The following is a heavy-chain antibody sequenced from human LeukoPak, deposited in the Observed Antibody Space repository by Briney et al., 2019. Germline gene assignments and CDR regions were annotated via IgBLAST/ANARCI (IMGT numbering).Heavy chain of an antibody. D-gene: IGHD1-26*01. CDR2: INSDGSST. Sequence: GGSLRLSCAASGFTFSSYWMHWVRQAPGKGLVWVSRINSDGSSTSYADSVKGRFTISRDNAKNSLYLQMNSLRAEDTALYYCAKDSTYSGSSRHFDYWGQGTLVTVSS. CDR1: GFTFSSYW. V-gene: IGHV3-74*01. J-gene: IGHJ4*02. CDR3: AKDSTYSGSSRHFDY.